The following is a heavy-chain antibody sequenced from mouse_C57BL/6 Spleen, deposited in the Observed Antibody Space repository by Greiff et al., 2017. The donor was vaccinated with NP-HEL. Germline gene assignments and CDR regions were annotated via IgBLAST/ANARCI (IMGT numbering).Heavy chain of an antibody. J-gene: IGHJ2*01. CDR1: GYTFTSYW. CDR3: ARWEFTTVVEGY. D-gene: IGHD1-1*01. Sequence: QVQLQQPGAELVKPGASVKLSCKASGYTFTSYWMHWVKQRPGQGLEWIGMIHPNSGSTNYNEKFKSKATLTVDKSSSTAYMQLSSLTSEDSAVYYCARWEFTTVVEGYWGQGTTLTVSS. V-gene: IGHV1-64*01. CDR2: IHPNSGST.